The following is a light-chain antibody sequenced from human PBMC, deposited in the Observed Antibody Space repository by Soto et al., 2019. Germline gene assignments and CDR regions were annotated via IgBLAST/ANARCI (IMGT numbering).Light chain of an antibody. J-gene: IGKJ1*01. CDR3: QQYNNFWT. CDR2: GAS. Sequence: EIVMTQSPATLSVSPGETATLSCWASQSVSSNLAWYQQKPGQAPRLLIYGASTRATDIPARFSGSGSGTEFTINISSLQSEDFAVYYCQQYNNFWTFGQGTKVEIK. CDR1: QSVSSN. V-gene: IGKV3-15*01.